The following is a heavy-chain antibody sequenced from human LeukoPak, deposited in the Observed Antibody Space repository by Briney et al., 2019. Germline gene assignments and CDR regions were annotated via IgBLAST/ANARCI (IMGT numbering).Heavy chain of an antibody. V-gene: IGHV4-59*07. J-gene: IGHJ4*02. Sequence: SDTLSLTCSVSGGSIGSYHWNWIRQPSGKGLEWIGIVFNNGGTKHNPSLKSRVAISVDTSKNQFALKLSSVTAADTAVYYCVASYGGYVLDYWGQGALVIVSS. CDR3: VASYGGYVLDY. D-gene: IGHD5-12*01. CDR2: VFNNGGT. CDR1: GGSIGSYH.